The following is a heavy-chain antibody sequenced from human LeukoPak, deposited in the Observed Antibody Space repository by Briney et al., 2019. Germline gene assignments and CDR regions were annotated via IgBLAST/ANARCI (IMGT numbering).Heavy chain of an antibody. V-gene: IGHV4-34*01. J-gene: IGHJ5*02. CDR3: ARGHLQFCSSTNCYGNNWFDP. D-gene: IGHD2-2*01. CDR2: INHSGST. Sequence: SETLSLTCAVYGGSFSGYYWSWIRQPPGKGLEWIGEINHSGSTNYNPSLKSRVTISVDTSKNQFSLKLSSVTAADTAVYYCARGHLQFCSSTNCYGNNWFDPWGQGTLVTVSS. CDR1: GGSFSGYY.